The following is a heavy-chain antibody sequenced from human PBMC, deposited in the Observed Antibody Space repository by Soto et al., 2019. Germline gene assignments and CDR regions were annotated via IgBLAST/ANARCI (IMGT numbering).Heavy chain of an antibody. Sequence: SETLSLTCTVSGGSISSGGYYWSWIRQHPGKGLEWIGYIYYSGSTYYNPSLKSRVTISVDTSKNQFSLKLSSVTAADTAVYYCANEPITGTKGHIWGQGTMVTVSS. V-gene: IGHV4-31*03. CDR1: GGSISSGGYY. CDR2: IYYSGST. J-gene: IGHJ3*02. CDR3: ANEPITGTKGHI. D-gene: IGHD1-20*01.